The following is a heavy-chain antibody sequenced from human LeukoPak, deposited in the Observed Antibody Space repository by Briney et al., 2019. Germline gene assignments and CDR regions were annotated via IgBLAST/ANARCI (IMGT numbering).Heavy chain of an antibody. CDR3: AKGLGTDYYGSGSYEDAFDI. V-gene: IGHV3-23*01. Sequence: RGGSLRLSCAASGFTFSNYAMSWVRQAPRKGLEWVSAISGSGGSTYYAHSVKGRFTISSDNSKNTLYLQMNTLRAEDTAVYYCAKGLGTDYYGSGSYEDAFDIWGQGTMVTVSS. J-gene: IGHJ3*02. D-gene: IGHD3-10*01. CDR2: ISGSGGST. CDR1: GFTFSNYA.